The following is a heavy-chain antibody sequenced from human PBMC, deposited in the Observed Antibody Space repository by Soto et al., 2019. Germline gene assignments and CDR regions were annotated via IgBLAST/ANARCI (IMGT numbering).Heavy chain of an antibody. J-gene: IGHJ4*02. Sequence: GGSLRLSCVASGFTFSMYWMSWVRQAPGKGLEWVSSITVGSSHIYQPNSMKGRFTISRDDAKNSVYLQIDSLRDEDTALYYCSRSPEVGVRGAYWGQGTLVTVSS. CDR3: SRSPEVGVRGAY. CDR2: ITVGSSHI. D-gene: IGHD3-16*01. CDR1: GFTFSMYW. V-gene: IGHV3-21*01.